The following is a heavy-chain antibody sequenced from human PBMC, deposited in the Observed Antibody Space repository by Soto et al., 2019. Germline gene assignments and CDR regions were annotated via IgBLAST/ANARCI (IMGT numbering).Heavy chain of an antibody. CDR3: ARDAIAAERYCYGMDV. CDR2: INPNSGGT. D-gene: IGHD6-6*01. J-gene: IGHJ6*02. CDR1: GYTFTGYY. Sequence: ASVKVSCKASGYTFTGYYMHWVRQAPGQGLEWMGWINPNSGGTNYAQKFQGWVTMTRDTSISTAYMELSRLRSDDTAVYYCARDAIAAERYCYGMDVWGQGTTVTVSS. V-gene: IGHV1-2*04.